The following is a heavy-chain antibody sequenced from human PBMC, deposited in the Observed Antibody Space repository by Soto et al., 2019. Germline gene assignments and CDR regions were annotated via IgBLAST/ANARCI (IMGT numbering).Heavy chain of an antibody. CDR3: ARDRGTSHYSVPRGYYFDY. D-gene: IGHD2-2*01. J-gene: IGHJ4*02. CDR1: GGTFSSYA. Sequence: SVKVSCKASGGTFSSYAISWVRQAPGQGLEWMGGIIPIFGTANYAQKFQGRVTITADESTSTAYMELSSLRSEDTAVYYCARDRGTSHYSVPRGYYFDYWGQGXLVTVYS. CDR2: IIPIFGTA. V-gene: IGHV1-69*13.